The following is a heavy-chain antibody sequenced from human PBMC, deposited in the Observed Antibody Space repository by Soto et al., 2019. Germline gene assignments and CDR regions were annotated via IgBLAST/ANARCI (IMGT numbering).Heavy chain of an antibody. J-gene: IGHJ6*02. CDR1: GYIFVNYG. D-gene: IGHD3-16*01. CDR3: VMVDNYVTPTPQDV. Sequence: QVQLVQSGDEVKKPGASVKVSCKASGYIFVNYGIAWVRQAPRQGLEWMGWISPYTGNTHSASKVQGRLTMTTDTSTSTAYMNLGSLTSDETAVYYCVMVDNYVTPTPQDVWGQGTTVTVSS. V-gene: IGHV1-18*01. CDR2: ISPYTGNT.